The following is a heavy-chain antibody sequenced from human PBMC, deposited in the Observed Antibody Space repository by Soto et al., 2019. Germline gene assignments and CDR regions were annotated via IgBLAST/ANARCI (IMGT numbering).Heavy chain of an antibody. CDR3: AREGLGGEKDY. CDR2: INCNSGGT. D-gene: IGHD7-27*01. V-gene: IGHV1-2*02. Sequence: QVQLVQSGAEVKKPGASVNVSCKASGYTFTSYYIHWVRQAPGQGLEWMGWINCNSGGTNYAQKFQGRVTVTRATSISTIYMALSRLRSDDTAVYYCAREGLGGEKDYWGQGTLVTVSS. J-gene: IGHJ4*02. CDR1: GYTFTSYY.